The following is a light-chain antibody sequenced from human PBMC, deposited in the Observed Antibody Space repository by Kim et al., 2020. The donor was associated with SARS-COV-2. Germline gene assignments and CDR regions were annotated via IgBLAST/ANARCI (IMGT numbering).Light chain of an antibody. CDR2: SNS. CDR3: AAWDDSLTGL. J-gene: IGLJ3*02. V-gene: IGLV1-44*01. CDR1: SSNIGKNT. Sequence: QSVLTQPPSASGTPGQRVIISCSGSSSNIGKNTVNWYQHLPGTAPKLLIYSNSHRPSGVPDRFSGSKSGSSASLAISGLQSEDEADYYCAAWDDSLTGLFGGGTKLTVL.